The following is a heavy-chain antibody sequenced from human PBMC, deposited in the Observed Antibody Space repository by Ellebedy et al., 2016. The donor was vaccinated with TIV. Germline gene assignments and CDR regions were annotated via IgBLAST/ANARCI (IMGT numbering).Heavy chain of an antibody. D-gene: IGHD3-9*01. CDR3: AADRDYDILTGLNIFDY. CDR1: GFTFTSSA. V-gene: IGHV1-58*01. Sequence: SVKVSCXASGFTFTSSAVQWVRQARGQRLEWIGWIVVGSGNTNYAQKFQERVTITRDMSTSTAYMELSSLRSEDTAVYYCAADRDYDILTGLNIFDYWGQGTLVTVSS. J-gene: IGHJ4*02. CDR2: IVVGSGNT.